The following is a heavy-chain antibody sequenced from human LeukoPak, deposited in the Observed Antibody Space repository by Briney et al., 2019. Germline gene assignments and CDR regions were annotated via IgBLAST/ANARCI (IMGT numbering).Heavy chain of an antibody. Sequence: GGSLRLSCTASGFTFGDYLMSWFRQAPGKGLEWIGFISGGTTEYAASVKGRFTTSRDDSTSIAYLQMNSLTTEDTAVYYCSRGSGWLSVYWGQGTLVTVSS. D-gene: IGHD6-19*01. V-gene: IGHV3-49*03. J-gene: IGHJ4*02. CDR1: GFTFGDYL. CDR2: ISGGTT. CDR3: SRGSGWLSVY.